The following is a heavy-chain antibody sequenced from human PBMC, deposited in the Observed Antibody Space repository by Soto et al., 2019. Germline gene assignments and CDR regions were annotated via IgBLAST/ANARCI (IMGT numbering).Heavy chain of an antibody. D-gene: IGHD3-16*01. CDR2: ITGDGSGT. J-gene: IGHJ6*02. CDR3: ARDVGYAMDV. V-gene: IGHV3-74*01. CDR1: GFTFNVHW. Sequence: EVQLVESGGGLVQPGGSLRLSCAASGFTFNVHWMHWVRQAPGKGLVWVSRITGDGSGTTYADSVKGRFTIFRDNAKNTLYLQMNSLRADHTAVYYCARDVGYAMDVWGQGTTVTVSS.